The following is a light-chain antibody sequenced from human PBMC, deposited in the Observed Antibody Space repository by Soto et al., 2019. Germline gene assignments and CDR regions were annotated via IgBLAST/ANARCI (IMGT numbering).Light chain of an antibody. J-gene: IGKJ1*01. CDR1: QSVNDNY. Sequence: EIVLTQSPGTLSLSPRERATLSCRASQSVNDNYLAWYQHKPGQAPRLLIYGASSRAPGIPDRFSGSGSGTDFTLTISRLEPEDFAIYYCQQYAASQRTFGQGTQVEVK. CDR2: GAS. V-gene: IGKV3-20*01. CDR3: QQYAASQRT.